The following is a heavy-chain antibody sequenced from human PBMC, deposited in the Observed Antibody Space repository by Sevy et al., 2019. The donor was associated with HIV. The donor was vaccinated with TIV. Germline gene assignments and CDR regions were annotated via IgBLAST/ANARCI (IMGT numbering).Heavy chain of an antibody. D-gene: IGHD1-7*01. CDR3: ARDDGNYYFHY. Sequence: GGSLRLSCAASGFTFSKYWMGWVRQAPGKGLEWVANIKQDAGQKYHVDSVKGRFTISRDNAKNSLYLQMNGLRAEDTAVYFCARDDGNYYFHYWGQGTLVTVSS. CDR1: GFTFSKYW. CDR2: IKQDAGQK. V-gene: IGHV3-7*01. J-gene: IGHJ4*02.